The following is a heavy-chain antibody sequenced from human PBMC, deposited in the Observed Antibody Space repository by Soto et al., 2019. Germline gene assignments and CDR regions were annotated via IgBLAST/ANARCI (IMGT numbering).Heavy chain of an antibody. J-gene: IGHJ4*02. CDR3: ARSIAVAGTLDY. Sequence: QITLKESGPPLVKPTQTLTLTCTFSGFSLSTSGVGVGWIRQPPGKALEWLALIYWDDDKRYSPSLKSRLTITKDTSTNQVVLTMTNMDPLDTATYYCARSIAVAGTLDYWGQGTLVTVSS. CDR2: IYWDDDK. D-gene: IGHD6-19*01. CDR1: GFSLSTSGVG. V-gene: IGHV2-5*02.